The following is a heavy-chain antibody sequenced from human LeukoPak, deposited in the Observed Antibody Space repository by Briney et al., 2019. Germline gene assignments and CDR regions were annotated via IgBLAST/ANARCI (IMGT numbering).Heavy chain of an antibody. CDR2: IIPIFGTA. CDR3: AADGPYSSGWYVPSNSYYYYGMDV. J-gene: IGHJ6*02. Sequence: ASVKVSCKASGGTFSSYAISWVRQAPGQGLEWMGGIIPIFGTANYAQKFQGRVTITADESTSTAYMELSSLRSEDTAVYYCAADGPYSSGWYVPSNSYYYYGMDVWGQGTTVTVSS. CDR1: GGTFSSYA. D-gene: IGHD6-19*01. V-gene: IGHV1-69*13.